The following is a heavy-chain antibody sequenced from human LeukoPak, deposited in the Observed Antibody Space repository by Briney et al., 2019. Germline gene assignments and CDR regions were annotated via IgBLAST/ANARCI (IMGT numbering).Heavy chain of an antibody. Sequence: PSETLSLTCTVSGGSISSSSYYWSWIRQPAGKGLEWIGRIYTSGSTNYNPSLKSRVTISVDTSKNQFSLKLSSVTAADTAVYYCARDRTAAGFDAFDIWGQGTMVTVSS. CDR3: ARDRTAAGFDAFDI. D-gene: IGHD6-13*01. V-gene: IGHV4-61*02. CDR1: GGSISSSSYY. CDR2: IYTSGST. J-gene: IGHJ3*02.